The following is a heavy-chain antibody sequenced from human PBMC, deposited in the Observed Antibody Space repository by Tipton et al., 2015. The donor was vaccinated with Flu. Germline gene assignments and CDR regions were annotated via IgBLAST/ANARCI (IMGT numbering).Heavy chain of an antibody. V-gene: IGHV4-59*01. D-gene: IGHD3-22*01. CDR1: ADSISSNY. CDR3: AKDYYDSSGYYYQD. CDR2: IYYSGST. J-gene: IGHJ4*02. Sequence: TLSLTCSVSADSISSNYWSWIRQPPGKGLEWIGYIYYSGSTNYNPSLKSRVTISVDTSKNQFSLKLSSVTAADTAVYYCAKDYYDSSGYYYQDWGQGTLVTVSS.